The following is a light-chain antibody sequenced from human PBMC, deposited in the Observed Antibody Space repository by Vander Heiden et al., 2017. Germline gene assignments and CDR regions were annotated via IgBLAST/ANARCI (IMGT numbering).Light chain of an antibody. CDR3: QQYNNWPPLT. CDR2: GAS. Sequence: EIVMTQSPATLSVSLGERATLSCRASQSVSSNLAWYQQKPGQAPRLLIYGASTRATNIPARFSGSGSGTEFTLTISSLQSEDFAVYYCQQYNNWPPLTFGGGTKVEIK. V-gene: IGKV3-15*01. CDR1: QSVSSN. J-gene: IGKJ4*01.